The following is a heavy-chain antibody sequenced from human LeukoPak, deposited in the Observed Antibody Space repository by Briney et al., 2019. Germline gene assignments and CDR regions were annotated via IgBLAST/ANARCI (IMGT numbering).Heavy chain of an antibody. CDR3: ARGEMATLRY. CDR1: GFNFSVHS. D-gene: IGHD5-12*01. Sequence: PGGSLRLSCAASGFNFSVHSMNWVRQAPGKGLEWISYISRTSSNIYYADSLKGRFTISRDNAKNSLSLQMNSLRVEDTAVYFCARGEMATLRYWGQGTLVTVSS. V-gene: IGHV3-48*01. J-gene: IGHJ4*02. CDR2: ISRTSSNI.